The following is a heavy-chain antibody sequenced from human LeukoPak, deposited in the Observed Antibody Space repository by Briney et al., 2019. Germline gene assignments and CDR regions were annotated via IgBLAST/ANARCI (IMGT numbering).Heavy chain of an antibody. Sequence: ASVKVSCKASGGTFSSYAISWVRQAPGQGLEWMGGIIPIFGTANYAQKFQGRVTITADESTSTAHMELSSLRSEDTAVYYCARAIGYCSGGSCYSYWFDPWGQGTLVTVSS. D-gene: IGHD2-15*01. CDR1: GGTFSSYA. J-gene: IGHJ5*02. V-gene: IGHV1-69*01. CDR2: IIPIFGTA. CDR3: ARAIGYCSGGSCYSYWFDP.